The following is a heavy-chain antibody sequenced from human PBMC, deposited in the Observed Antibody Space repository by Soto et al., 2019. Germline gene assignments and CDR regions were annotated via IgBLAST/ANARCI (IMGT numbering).Heavy chain of an antibody. V-gene: IGHV1-69*02. Sequence: QVQLVQSGAEVKKPGSSVKVSCKASGGTFSSYTISWVRQAPGQGLEWMGRIIPILGIANYAQKFQGRVTITADKSTSTAYMELSSLRSEDTAVYYCASDPRGYDILPGYYLWGQGTLVTVSS. D-gene: IGHD3-9*01. CDR3: ASDPRGYDILPGYYL. J-gene: IGHJ4*02. CDR1: GGTFSSYT. CDR2: IIPILGIA.